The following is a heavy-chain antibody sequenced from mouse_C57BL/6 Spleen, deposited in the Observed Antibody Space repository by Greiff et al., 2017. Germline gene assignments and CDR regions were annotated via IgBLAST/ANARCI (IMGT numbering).Heavy chain of an antibody. CDR2: IWSGGST. CDR1: GFSLTSYG. V-gene: IGHV2-2*01. CDR3: ARRGDYYAMDY. J-gene: IGHJ4*01. Sequence: VQGVESGPGLVQPSQSLSIPCTVSGFSLTSYGVHWVRQSPGKGLEWLGVIWSGGSTDSNAAFISRLSIRKDNSKSQVFFKMNSLQADDTAIYYCARRGDYYAMDYWGQGTSVTVSS.